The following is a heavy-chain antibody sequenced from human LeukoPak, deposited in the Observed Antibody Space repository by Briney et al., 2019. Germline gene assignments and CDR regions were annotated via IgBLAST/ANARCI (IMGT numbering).Heavy chain of an antibody. J-gene: IGHJ3*02. CDR3: AKDEDAMEAFDI. CDR1: GFTFSSYG. D-gene: IGHD2-2*01. Sequence: GGSLRLSCAASGFTFSSYGTHWVRQAPGKGLEWVAVISYDGSNKYYADSVKGRFTISRDNSKNTLYLQMNSLRAEDTAVYYCAKDEDAMEAFDIWGQGTMVTVSS. V-gene: IGHV3-30*18. CDR2: ISYDGSNK.